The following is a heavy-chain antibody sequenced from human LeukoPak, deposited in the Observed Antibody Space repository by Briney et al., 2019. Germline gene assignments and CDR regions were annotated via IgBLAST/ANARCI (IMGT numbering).Heavy chain of an antibody. CDR1: GFTFSSYA. CDR2: ISGSGGST. Sequence: GGSLRLSCAASGFTFSSYAMSWVRQAPGKGLEWVSAISGSGGSTYYADSVKGRFTTSRDNSKNTLYLQMNSLRAEDTAVYYCAKDDEYDILTGGNFDYWGQGTLVTVSS. CDR3: AKDDEYDILTGGNFDY. V-gene: IGHV3-23*01. J-gene: IGHJ4*02. D-gene: IGHD3-9*01.